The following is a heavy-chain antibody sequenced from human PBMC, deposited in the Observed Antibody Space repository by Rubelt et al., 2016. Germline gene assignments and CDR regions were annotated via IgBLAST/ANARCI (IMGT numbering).Heavy chain of an antibody. CDR2: FDPEDGET. V-gene: IGHV1-24*01. D-gene: IGHD6-6*01. J-gene: IGHJ4*02. CDR3: ATGLFSAAPTPTLDY. Sequence: MHWVRQAPGKGLEWMGGFDPEDGETIYAQKFQGRVTMTEDTSTDTAYMELSSLRSEDTAVYYCATGLFSAAPTPTLDYWGQGTLVTVSS.